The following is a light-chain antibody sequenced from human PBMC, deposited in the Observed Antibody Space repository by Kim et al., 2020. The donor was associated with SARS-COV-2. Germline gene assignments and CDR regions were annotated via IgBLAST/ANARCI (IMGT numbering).Light chain of an antibody. V-gene: IGLV1-44*01. CDR1: GPNSGRHF. CDR2: KNH. CDR3: VAWDDSLNGRA. Sequence: GQVVTISLSVSGPNSGRHFVNWDQQGPWTAPKLLLDKNHQRPSRVPDRFSGFKSGTSASLAVSGLHSEDEADYYCVAWDDSLNGRAFGTGTKVTVL. J-gene: IGLJ1*01.